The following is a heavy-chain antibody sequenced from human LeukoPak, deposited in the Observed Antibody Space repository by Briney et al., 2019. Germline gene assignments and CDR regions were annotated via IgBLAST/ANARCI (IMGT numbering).Heavy chain of an antibody. V-gene: IGHV3-21*01. J-gene: IGHJ3*02. CDR3: ASTSRATTPHDAFDI. Sequence: GGSLRLSCAASGFTFSSYSMNWVRQAPGKGLEWVSSISSSSSYIYYADSVKGRFTISRDNAKNSLYLQMNSLRAEDTAVYYCASTSRATTPHDAFDIWGQGTMVTVSP. CDR2: ISSSSSYI. D-gene: IGHD1-26*01. CDR1: GFTFSSYS.